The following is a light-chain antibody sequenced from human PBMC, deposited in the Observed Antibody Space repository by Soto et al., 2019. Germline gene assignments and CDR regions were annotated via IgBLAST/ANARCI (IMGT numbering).Light chain of an antibody. V-gene: IGKV3-11*01. Sequence: VMTQAPATLSVSPGERATLSCRASQTINNNVAWYQLKDGQVPRLVIYGASTRATDIPARFSGSGSGTDFTLTISSLEPEDFAVYYCQQRTDWVTFGGGTKVDIK. CDR3: QQRTDWVT. CDR1: QTINNN. J-gene: IGKJ4*01. CDR2: GAS.